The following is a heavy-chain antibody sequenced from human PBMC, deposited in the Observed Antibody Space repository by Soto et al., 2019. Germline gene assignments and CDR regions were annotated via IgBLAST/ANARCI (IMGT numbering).Heavy chain of an antibody. CDR3: AKDKGSYSNYEYPSPNDY. CDR2: ISYDGSNK. V-gene: IGHV3-30*18. CDR1: GFTFSSYG. Sequence: PGGSLRLSCAASGFTFSSYGMHWVRQAPGKGLEWVAVISYDGSNKYYADSVKGRFTISRDNSKNTLYLQMNSLRAEDTAVYYCAKDKGSYSNYEYPSPNDYWGQGTLVTVSS. J-gene: IGHJ4*02. D-gene: IGHD4-4*01.